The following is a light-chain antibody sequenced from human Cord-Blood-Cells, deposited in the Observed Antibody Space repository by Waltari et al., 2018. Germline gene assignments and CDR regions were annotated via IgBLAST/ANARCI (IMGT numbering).Light chain of an antibody. CDR2: DVS. Sequence: GTSSDVGGYNYVSWYQQHPGKAPKLMIYDVSNRPSGVSNRFSGSKSGNTASLTISGLQAEDEADYYCSSYTSSSVVFGGGTKLTVL. CDR1: SSDVGGYNY. V-gene: IGLV2-14*04. CDR3: SSYTSSSVV. J-gene: IGLJ2*01.